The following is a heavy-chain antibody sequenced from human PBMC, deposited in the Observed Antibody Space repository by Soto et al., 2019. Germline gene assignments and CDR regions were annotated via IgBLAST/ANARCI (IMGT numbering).Heavy chain of an antibody. CDR3: AKVHSGSSARFDP. V-gene: IGHV3-74*01. CDR1: KFSFSGYW. Sequence: EVQLVESGGGLVQPGGSLRLSCAASKFSFSGYWMHWVRQAPGKGLMWVSRVNPDGSTTTYADSVKGRFTISRDNAKNTVFLQRNGLRPDDTAVYYCAKVHSGSSARFDPWGQGTLVTVPS. D-gene: IGHD1-26*01. J-gene: IGHJ5*02. CDR2: VNPDGSTT.